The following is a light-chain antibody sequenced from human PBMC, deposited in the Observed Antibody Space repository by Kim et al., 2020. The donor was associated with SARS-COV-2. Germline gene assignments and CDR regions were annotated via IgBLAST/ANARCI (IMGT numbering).Light chain of an antibody. J-gene: IGKJ1*01. V-gene: IGKV1-27*01. Sequence: INTYLAWYQQKPGKLPTLLIYGASTLQSGVPSRFIGSGSGTDFTLSISSLQSEDVATYYCQKYDNGIRTFGPGTKLEI. CDR3: QKYDNGIRT. CDR2: GAS. CDR1: INTY.